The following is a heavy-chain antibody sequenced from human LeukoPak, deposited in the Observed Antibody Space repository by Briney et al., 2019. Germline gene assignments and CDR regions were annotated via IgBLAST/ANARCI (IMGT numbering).Heavy chain of an antibody. V-gene: IGHV3-23*01. CDR1: GFTFSSYW. CDR2: ISGSGGST. CDR3: AKDTVPSVAGTGDY. Sequence: PGGSLRLSCAASGFTFSSYWMHWVRQAPGKGLEWVSAISGSGGSTYYADSVKGRFTISRDNSKNALYLQMNSLRAEDTAVYYCAKDTVPSVAGTGDYWGQGTLVTVSS. D-gene: IGHD6-19*01. J-gene: IGHJ4*02.